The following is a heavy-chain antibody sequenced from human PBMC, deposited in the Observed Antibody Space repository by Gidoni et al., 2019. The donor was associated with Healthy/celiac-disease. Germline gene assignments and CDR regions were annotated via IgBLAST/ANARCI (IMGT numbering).Heavy chain of an antibody. V-gene: IGHV4-59*01. CDR3: AKTSGWFDP. D-gene: IGHD4-17*01. CDR2: IYYSGST. Sequence: QVQLQESGPGLVKPSETLSLTCTVSGGSISSYYWSWNRQPPGKGLEWIGYIYYSGSTNYNPSLKSRVTISVDTSKNQFSLKLSSVTAADTAVYYCAKTSGWFDPWGQGTLVTVSS. J-gene: IGHJ5*02. CDR1: GGSISSYY.